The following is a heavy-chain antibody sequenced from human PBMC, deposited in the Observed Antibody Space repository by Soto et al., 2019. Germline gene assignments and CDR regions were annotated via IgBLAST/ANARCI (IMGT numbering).Heavy chain of an antibody. Sequence: AETLSLTCTVSGVSGISISTYYWTWIRQSQGKSLEWIGYIYYSGSTNNNPPLKSRVTISVDTSKNQFSLKLSSVTAADTAVYFCARHGESLYDILTGYPPPFDYWGQGTLVTVSS. V-gene: IGHV4-59*08. D-gene: IGHD3-9*01. CDR2: IYYSGST. CDR3: ARHGESLYDILTGYPPPFDY. CDR1: GVSGISISTYY. J-gene: IGHJ4*02.